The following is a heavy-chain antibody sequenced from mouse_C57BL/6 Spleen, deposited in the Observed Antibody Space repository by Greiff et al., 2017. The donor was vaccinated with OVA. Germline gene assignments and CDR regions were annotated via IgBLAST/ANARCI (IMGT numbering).Heavy chain of an antibody. CDR2: ISGGGGNT. D-gene: IGHD4-1*01. CDR1: GFTFSSYT. J-gene: IGHJ2*01. CDR3: ARRELGVFDY. V-gene: IGHV5-9*01. Sequence: EVMLVESGGGLVKPGGSLKLSCAASGFTFSSYTMSWVRQTPEKRLEWVATISGGGGNTYYPDSVKGRFTISRDNAKNTLYLQMSSLRSEDTALYYCARRELGVFDYWGQGTTLTVSS.